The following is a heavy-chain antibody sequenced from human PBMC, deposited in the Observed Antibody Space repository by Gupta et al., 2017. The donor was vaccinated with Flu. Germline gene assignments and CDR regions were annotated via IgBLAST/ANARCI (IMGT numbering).Heavy chain of an antibody. Sequence: GWIGRPPGKGLQYIGTISYSWSTYYSPSLRSRVTISVDTSKNQFSLQLTSVTAADTAVYYCARLVADSGGYWPYYFDSWGQGTLVAVSS. CDR2: ISYSWST. CDR3: ARLVADSGGYWPYYFDS. V-gene: IGHV4-39*01. J-gene: IGHJ4*02. D-gene: IGHD3-22*01.